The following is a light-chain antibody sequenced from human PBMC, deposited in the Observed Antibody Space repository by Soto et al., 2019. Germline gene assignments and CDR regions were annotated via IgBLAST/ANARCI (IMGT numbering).Light chain of an antibody. Sequence: QSALTQPPSVSGSPGQSVTISCTGTSSDVGSYNRVSWYQQPPGTAPKLMIYEVSNRPSGVPDRFSGSKSGNTASLTIPGLQAEDEADYYCSSYTSSSTLVFGGGTKVTVL. V-gene: IGLV2-18*02. J-gene: IGLJ2*01. CDR2: EVS. CDR1: SSDVGSYNR. CDR3: SSYTSSSTLV.